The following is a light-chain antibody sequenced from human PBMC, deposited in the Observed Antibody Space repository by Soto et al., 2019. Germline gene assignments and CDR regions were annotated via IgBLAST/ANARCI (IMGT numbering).Light chain of an antibody. CDR1: STNIGAGYD. CDR2: DNS. J-gene: IGLJ1*01. V-gene: IGLV1-40*01. CDR3: QSYDRSLSGSRV. Sequence: QSVLTQPPSVSGAPGQRVTISCTGSSTNIGAGYDVYWYQQLPGTAPKLLIYDNSNRPSGVPDRFSGSKSGTSASLAITGLQAEDEDDYYCQSYDRSLSGSRVFGTGTKLTVL.